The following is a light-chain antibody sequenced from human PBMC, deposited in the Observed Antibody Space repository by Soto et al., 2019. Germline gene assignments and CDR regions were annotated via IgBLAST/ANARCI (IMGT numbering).Light chain of an antibody. Sequence: ETVLTQSPDIMYLSPGERATLSCRASRTVGRSYLAWYQQKPGQAPRLLIFGTSTRATAIPDRFSGGGSGTDFTLTISSLDPEDYAVYCCQQYDSVPPWTFGQGTRVEV. CDR2: GTS. V-gene: IGKV3-20*01. CDR1: RTVGRSY. CDR3: QQYDSVPPWT. J-gene: IGKJ1*01.